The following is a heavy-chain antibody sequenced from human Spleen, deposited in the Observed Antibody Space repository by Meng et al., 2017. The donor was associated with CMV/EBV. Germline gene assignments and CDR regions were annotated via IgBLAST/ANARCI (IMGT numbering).Heavy chain of an antibody. CDR3: ARKYDFWSGWYFDY. V-gene: IGHV3-7*01. Sequence: GESLKISCAASGFTFGSCWMSWVRQAPGKGLEWVANIKEDGSEKYYVDSEKGRFTISRDNAKNSLYLQMNSLRGEDTAVYYCARKYDFWSGWYFDYWGQGTLVTVSS. CDR1: GFTFGSCW. CDR2: IKEDGSEK. J-gene: IGHJ4*02. D-gene: IGHD3-3*01.